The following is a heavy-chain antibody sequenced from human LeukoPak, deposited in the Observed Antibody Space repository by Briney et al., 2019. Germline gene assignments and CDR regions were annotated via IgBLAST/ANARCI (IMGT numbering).Heavy chain of an antibody. CDR1: GFTFSDYY. CDR3: AKDPTDFDSSGQTYFDY. Sequence: GGSLRLSCAASGFTFSDYYMSWIRQAPGKGLEWVSVIYSGGSTYYADSVKGRFTISRDNSKNTLYLQMNSLRAEDTAVYYCAKDPTDFDSSGQTYFDYWGQGTLVTVSS. V-gene: IGHV3-66*01. J-gene: IGHJ4*02. D-gene: IGHD3-22*01. CDR2: IYSGGST.